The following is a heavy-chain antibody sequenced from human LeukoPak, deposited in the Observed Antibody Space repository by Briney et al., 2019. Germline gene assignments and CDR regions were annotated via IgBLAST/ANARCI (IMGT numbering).Heavy chain of an antibody. CDR2: ISTSGTTT. D-gene: IGHD5-18*01. CDR1: GFTFSSFE. CDR3: ARDASWIQPSHYYYYYMDV. Sequence: PGGSLRLSCAASGFTFSSFEMNWVRQAPGKGLEWLSHISTSGTTTYYANSVKGRFTISRDNSKNTLYLQMGSLRAEDMAVYYCARDASWIQPSHYYYYYMDVWGKGTTVTVSS. V-gene: IGHV3-48*03. J-gene: IGHJ6*03.